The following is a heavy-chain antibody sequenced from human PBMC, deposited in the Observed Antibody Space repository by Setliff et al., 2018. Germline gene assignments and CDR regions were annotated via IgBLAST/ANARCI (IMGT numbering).Heavy chain of an antibody. CDR3: ARKDGDM. J-gene: IGHJ3*02. CDR1: GGSFSGYF. CDR2: INDRGST. D-gene: IGHD2-15*01. V-gene: IGHV4-34*01. Sequence: PSETLSLTCAVYGGSFSGYFWSWIRQAPGRGLEWIGEINDRGSTHYNPSLKSRVTISIDTSKNQFSLKLTSVTAADAALYYCARKDGDMWGQGTMVTVSS.